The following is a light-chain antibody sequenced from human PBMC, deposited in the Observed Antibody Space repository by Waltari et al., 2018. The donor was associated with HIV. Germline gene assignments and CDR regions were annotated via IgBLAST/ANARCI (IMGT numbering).Light chain of an antibody. Sequence: SVLTQPPSASGTPGQKVTISCSGSSPNIGSNSVFWYQHLPGAAPKPLIYTDTQRPSGVPDRFSGSKSGTSASLAISGLRSEDEAVYSCATWDDSLNGVLFGGGTNLNVL. J-gene: IGLJ2*01. CDR1: SPNIGSNS. CDR2: TDT. V-gene: IGLV1-47*01. CDR3: ATWDDSLNGVL.